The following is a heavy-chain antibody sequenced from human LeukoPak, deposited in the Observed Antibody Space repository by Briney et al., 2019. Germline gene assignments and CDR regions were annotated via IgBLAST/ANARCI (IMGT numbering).Heavy chain of an antibody. V-gene: IGHV4-61*02. D-gene: IGHD3-9*01. J-gene: IGHJ5*02. CDR3: ARVGGVLRYFDWSPNWFDP. Sequence: PSETLSLTCTVSGGSISSGSYYWSWIRQPAGKGLEWIGRIYTSGSTNYNPSLKSRVTISVDTSKNQFSLKLSSVTAADTAVYYCARVGGVLRYFDWSPNWFDPWGQGTLVTVSS. CDR2: IYTSGST. CDR1: GGSISSGSYY.